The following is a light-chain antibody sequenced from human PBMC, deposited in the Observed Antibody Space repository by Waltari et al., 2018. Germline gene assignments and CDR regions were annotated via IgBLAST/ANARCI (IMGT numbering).Light chain of an antibody. J-gene: IGKJ4*01. Sequence: ASQSVTSSPLTWYQQKVGQAPRLLSYGTSSRATGIPDRFSGSGSGTDFTLTISRLEPEDFAVYYCQQYDGEVVTFGGGTKVEI. CDR2: GTS. V-gene: IGKV3-20*01. CDR3: QQYDGEVVT. CDR1: QSVTSSP.